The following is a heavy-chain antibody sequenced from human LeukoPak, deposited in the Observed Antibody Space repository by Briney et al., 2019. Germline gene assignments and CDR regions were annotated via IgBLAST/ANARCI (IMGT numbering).Heavy chain of an antibody. Sequence: PSETLSLTCTVSGGSISSYYWSGIRQPPGKGLEGIGYIYYSGSTNYNPSLKSRVTISVDTSKNQFSLKLSSVTAADTAVYYCARSEGIAVADTYYFDYWGQGTLVTVSS. CDR1: GGSISSYY. CDR2: IYYSGST. J-gene: IGHJ4*02. D-gene: IGHD6-19*01. CDR3: ARSEGIAVADTYYFDY. V-gene: IGHV4-59*01.